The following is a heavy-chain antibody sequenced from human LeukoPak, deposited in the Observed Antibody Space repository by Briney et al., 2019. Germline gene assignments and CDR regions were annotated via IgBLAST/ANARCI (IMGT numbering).Heavy chain of an antibody. CDR3: ARVNGWYYFDY. D-gene: IGHD6-19*01. J-gene: IGHJ4*02. CDR1: GYSFTSYW. CDR2: IYPGDSDT. Sequence: GESLKISCKGSGYSFTSYWIGWVRQMPGKGLEWMGIIYPGDSDTRYSPSFQGQVTVSADESISTAYLQWSSLKASDTAMYSCARVNGWYYFDYWGQGTLVTVSS. V-gene: IGHV5-51*01.